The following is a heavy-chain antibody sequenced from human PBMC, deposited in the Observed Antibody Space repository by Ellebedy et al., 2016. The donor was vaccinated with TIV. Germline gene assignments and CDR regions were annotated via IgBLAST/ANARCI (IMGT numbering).Heavy chain of an antibody. CDR3: ARESGYESFDY. D-gene: IGHD5-12*01. CDR2: IIPILGIA. Sequence: SVKVSXKASRGTFSSYAISWVRQAPGQGLEWMGRIIPILGIANYAQKFQGRVTITADKSTSTAYMELSSLRSEDTAVYYCARESGYESFDYWGQGTLVTVSS. J-gene: IGHJ4*02. V-gene: IGHV1-69*04. CDR1: RGTFSSYA.